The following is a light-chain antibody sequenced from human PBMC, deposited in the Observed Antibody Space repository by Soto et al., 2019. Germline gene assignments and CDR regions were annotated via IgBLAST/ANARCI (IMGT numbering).Light chain of an antibody. CDR2: GTS. V-gene: IGKV3-15*01. Sequence: EILMTQSPASLSVSPGERVILSCRATQSISRNLAWYQQKPGQAPRLLIYGTSTRATGIPARFSGSGSGTEFTLTITSLQSEDFALYFCQQYNNWPRTFGQGTQLEIK. J-gene: IGKJ5*01. CDR1: QSISRN. CDR3: QQYNNWPRT.